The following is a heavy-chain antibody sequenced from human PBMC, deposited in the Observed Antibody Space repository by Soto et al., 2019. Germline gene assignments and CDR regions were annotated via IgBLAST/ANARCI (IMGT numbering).Heavy chain of an antibody. CDR2: ISWNSNII. V-gene: IGHV3-9*01. D-gene: IGHD2-15*01. Sequence: PGGSLRLSCAASGFTFDDYAMHWVRRVPGKGLEWVSSISWNSNIIGYADSVKGRFTISRDNAKNSLYLQMNSLRPEDTALYYCAKGGPDGVCSGGRCYFDYWGQGTLVTVSS. CDR1: GFTFDDYA. J-gene: IGHJ4*02. CDR3: AKGGPDGVCSGGRCYFDY.